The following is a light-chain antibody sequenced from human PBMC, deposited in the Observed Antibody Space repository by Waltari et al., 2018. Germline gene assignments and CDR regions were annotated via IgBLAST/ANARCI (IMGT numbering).Light chain of an antibody. V-gene: IGKV3-20*01. Sequence: EIMLTQSPGTLSLSPGERATLSCRTSQSIGRSLAWYQQKPGQAPRLLIYGASSRATDIPDRFSGSGSGTDFSLTINTLEPEDCALYYCQHYVRLPVMFGQGTKVEIK. CDR1: QSIGRS. CDR2: GAS. J-gene: IGKJ1*01. CDR3: QHYVRLPVM.